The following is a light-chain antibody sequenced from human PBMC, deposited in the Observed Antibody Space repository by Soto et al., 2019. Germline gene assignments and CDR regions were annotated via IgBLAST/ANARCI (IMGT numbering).Light chain of an antibody. CDR3: QQYVSSPIT. V-gene: IGKV3-20*01. Sequence: EIVLTQSPGTLSLSPGERATLSCRASQSVSSNYFAWYQQKPGQAPRLLIYGASSRATGSPDRFSGSGSGTDFTLTISRLEPEDFAVYYCQQYVSSPITFGQGTRLEIK. J-gene: IGKJ5*01. CDR1: QSVSSNY. CDR2: GAS.